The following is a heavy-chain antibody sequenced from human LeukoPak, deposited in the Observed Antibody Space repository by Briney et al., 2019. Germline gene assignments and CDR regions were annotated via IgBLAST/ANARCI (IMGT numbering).Heavy chain of an antibody. J-gene: IGHJ3*02. Sequence: GGSLRLSCAASGFTFSSYGMHWVRQAPGKGLEWVAFIRYDGSNKYYADSVKGRFTISRDNSKNTLYLQMNSLRAEDTAVYYCAKGLHSSSWNDAFDIWGQGTTVTVSS. CDR3: AKGLHSSSWNDAFDI. CDR2: IRYDGSNK. D-gene: IGHD6-13*01. V-gene: IGHV3-30*02. CDR1: GFTFSSYG.